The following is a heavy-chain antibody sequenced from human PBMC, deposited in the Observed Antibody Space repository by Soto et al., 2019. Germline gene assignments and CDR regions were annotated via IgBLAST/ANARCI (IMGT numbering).Heavy chain of an antibody. Sequence: QVQLVQSGAEVKKPGSSVKVSCKASGGTFSSYAISWVRQAPGQGLEWMGGIIPIFGTANYAQKFQGRVTITADESTSTAYRELSSLRSEDTAVHDCARGHRAAAGSEGDHYYYYGMDVWGQGTTVTVSS. CDR1: GGTFSSYA. V-gene: IGHV1-69*12. J-gene: IGHJ6*02. CDR3: ARGHRAAAGSEGDHYYYYGMDV. D-gene: IGHD6-13*01. CDR2: IIPIFGTA.